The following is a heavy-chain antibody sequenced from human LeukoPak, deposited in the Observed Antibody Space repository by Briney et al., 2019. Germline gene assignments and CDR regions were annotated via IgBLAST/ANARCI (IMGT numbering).Heavy chain of an antibody. CDR1: GDSTTDSITSYY. V-gene: IGHV4-59*08. J-gene: IGHJ3*02. CDR3: AGPVRHGYNSYAFDI. CDR2: MSYSGSI. D-gene: IGHD5-24*01. Sequence: SETLSLTCTVSGDSTTDSITSYYWSWVRQPPGKGLEWMAYMSYSGSINSNPSLKSRVTILVDMSKSQFSLKLSSVTAADTAVYYCAGPVRHGYNSYAFDIWGQGTLVTVSS.